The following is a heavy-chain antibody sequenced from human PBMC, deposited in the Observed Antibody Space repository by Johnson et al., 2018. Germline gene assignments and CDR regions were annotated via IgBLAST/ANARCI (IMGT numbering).Heavy chain of an antibody. CDR1: GFTFSSYW. CDR2: INSDGS. CDR3: AKGEQWLDAGVQH. D-gene: IGHD6-19*01. Sequence: VQLVQSGGGLVQPGGSLRLSCAASGFTFSSYWMHWVRQAPGTGLVGVSRINSDGSSYAVAVKGRFTISRDNAKNTLYLQMNSLRAEDTAVYYCAKGEQWLDAGVQHWGQGTLVTVSS. J-gene: IGHJ1*01. V-gene: IGHV3-74*02.